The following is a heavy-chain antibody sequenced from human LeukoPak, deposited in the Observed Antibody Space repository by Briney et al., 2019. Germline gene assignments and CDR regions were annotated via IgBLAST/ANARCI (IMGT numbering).Heavy chain of an antibody. CDR2: IYHSGST. Sequence: SETLSLTCAVYGGSFSGYYWSWIRQPPGKGLEWIGEIYHSGSTNYNPSLKSRVTISVDTSKNQFSLKLSSVTAADTAVYYCARSTTIAAAGVWGQGTPVTVSS. CDR3: ARSTTIAAAGV. CDR1: GGSFSGYY. D-gene: IGHD6-13*01. V-gene: IGHV4-34*01. J-gene: IGHJ4*02.